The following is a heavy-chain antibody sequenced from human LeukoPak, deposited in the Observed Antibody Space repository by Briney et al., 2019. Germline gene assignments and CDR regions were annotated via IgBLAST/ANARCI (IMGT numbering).Heavy chain of an antibody. CDR2: ISSSSSYI. CDR1: GFTFSSYS. Sequence: PGGSLRLSCAASGFTFSSYSMNWVRQAPGKGLEWVSSISSSSSYIYYADSVKGRFTIYRDNAKNSLYLQMNSLRAEDTAVYYCARVLRWAPTQGLYYFDYWGQGTLVTVSS. J-gene: IGHJ4*02. D-gene: IGHD4-23*01. CDR3: ARVLRWAPTQGLYYFDY. V-gene: IGHV3-21*01.